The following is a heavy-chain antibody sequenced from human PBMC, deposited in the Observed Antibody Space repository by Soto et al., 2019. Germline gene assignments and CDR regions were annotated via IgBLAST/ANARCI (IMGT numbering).Heavy chain of an antibody. CDR2: INAGNSNT. D-gene: IGHD5-12*01. CDR3: ARAISGYVT. CDR1: GITFTTYA. V-gene: IGHV1-3*01. J-gene: IGHJ5*02. Sequence: GASVKVSCKASGITFTTYAIHWVRQAPGQGLEWMGWINAGNSNTRYSQKFQGRVTLTRDTSASTAYMDLSSLTSEDAAIYYCARAISGYVTWGQGTLVT.